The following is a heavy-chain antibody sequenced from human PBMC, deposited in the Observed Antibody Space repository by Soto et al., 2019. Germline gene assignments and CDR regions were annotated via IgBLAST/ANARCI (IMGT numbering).Heavy chain of an antibody. CDR1: GFTFSSYA. D-gene: IGHD4-17*01. Sequence: GGSLRLSCAASGFTFSSYAMRWVRQAPGKGLEWVSAITGSGGSTYYADSVKGRFTISRDNSKNTLYLQMNSLRAEDTAVYYCAKDGATPVAHYYYGMDVWGQGTTVTVSS. CDR3: AKDGATPVAHYYYGMDV. V-gene: IGHV3-23*01. J-gene: IGHJ6*02. CDR2: ITGSGGST.